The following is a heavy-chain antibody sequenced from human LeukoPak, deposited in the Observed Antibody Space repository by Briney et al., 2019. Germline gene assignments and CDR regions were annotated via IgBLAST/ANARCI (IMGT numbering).Heavy chain of an antibody. V-gene: IGHV3-74*01. J-gene: IGHJ4*02. CDR3: AIGGTYGSGS. Sequence: GGSLRLSCAASGFTFANTWMHWVRHAPGKGLVWLSLINNDGSTTNYVDSVKGRFTISRDNAKNTVYLQMNSLRAEDTAVYYCAIGGTYGSGSWGQGTLVTVSS. D-gene: IGHD3-10*01. CDR1: GFTFANTW. CDR2: INNDGSTT.